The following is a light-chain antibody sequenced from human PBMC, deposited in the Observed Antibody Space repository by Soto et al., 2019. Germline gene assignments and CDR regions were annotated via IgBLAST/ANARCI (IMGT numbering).Light chain of an antibody. CDR1: QSVRTK. V-gene: IGKV3-15*01. CDR3: HQYNNWPPSYT. Sequence: EIVMTQSPGTLSVSPGEGATLFCRASQSVRTKLAWYQQRAGQAPRLLMYGASTRATGIPDRFSGSGSGTEFTLTISSLQSEDFAVYYCHQYNNWPPSYTFGQGTKLEIK. CDR2: GAS. J-gene: IGKJ2*01.